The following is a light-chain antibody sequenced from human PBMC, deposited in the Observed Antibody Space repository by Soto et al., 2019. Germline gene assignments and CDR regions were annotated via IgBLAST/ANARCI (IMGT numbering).Light chain of an antibody. CDR2: EVS. CDR1: ISDVGGYKY. V-gene: IGLV2-14*01. J-gene: IGLJ1*01. CDR3: SSYSRSTAYV. Sequence: QSVLTHPASVSGSPGQSITISCTGTISDVGGYKYVSWHQLHPGKAPKLIIYEVSNRPSGVSNRFSGSKSGNTASLTISGLQAEDEADYYCSSYSRSTAYVFGTGTKVTVL.